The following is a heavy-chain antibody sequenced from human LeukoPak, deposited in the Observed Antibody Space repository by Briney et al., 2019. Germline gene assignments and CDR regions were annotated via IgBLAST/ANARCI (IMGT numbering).Heavy chain of an antibody. CDR1: GYSFTSHY. CDR3: ASSARTTVVTPGAFDI. V-gene: IGHV1-46*01. J-gene: IGHJ3*02. CDR2: INPSGSST. D-gene: IGHD4-23*01. Sequence: HVASVKVSCKASGYSFTSHYMHWVRQAPGQGLEWLGLINPSGSSTLYAQKFQGRVTITADKSTSTAYMELSSLRSADTAVYYCASSARTTVVTPGAFDIWGQGTMVTVSS.